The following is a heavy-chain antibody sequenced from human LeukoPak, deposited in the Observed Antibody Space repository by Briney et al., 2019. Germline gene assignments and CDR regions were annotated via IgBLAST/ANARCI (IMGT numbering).Heavy chain of an antibody. CDR3: ARDMDYDIEADAFDI. CDR2: IYSGGRT. D-gene: IGHD3-22*01. V-gene: IGHV3-53*01. J-gene: IGHJ3*02. CDR1: GFTFSSYA. Sequence: GGSLRLSCAASGFTFSSYAMSWDRQAPGKGLEWVSVIYSGGRTYYADSVKGRFTISRDNSKNTLYLQMNSLRAEDTAVYYCARDMDYDIEADAFDIWGQGTMVTVSS.